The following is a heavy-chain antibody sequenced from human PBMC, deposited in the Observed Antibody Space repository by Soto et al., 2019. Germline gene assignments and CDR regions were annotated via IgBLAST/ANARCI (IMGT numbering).Heavy chain of an antibody. D-gene: IGHD6-25*01. J-gene: IGHJ4*02. Sequence: EVQLLESGGGLVRRGGSLRLSCVASGFTFSSYAMSWIRQAPGKGLEWASAITYTGGSTYYADSVKGRFTISRDNSKNTLYLQMDSLRADDTAVYYCAKAQRMVASPSNIDYWGQGALVTVSS. CDR3: AKAQRMVASPSNIDY. CDR2: ITYTGGST. V-gene: IGHV3-23*01. CDR1: GFTFSSYA.